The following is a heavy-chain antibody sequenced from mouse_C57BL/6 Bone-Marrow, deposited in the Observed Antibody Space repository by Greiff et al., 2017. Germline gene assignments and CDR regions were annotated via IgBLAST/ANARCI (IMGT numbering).Heavy chain of an antibody. Sequence: EVKLMESGPELVKPGASVKISCKASGYSFTGYYMNWVKQSPEKSLEWIGEINPSTGGTTYNQKFKAKATLTVDKSSSTAYMQLKSLTSEDSAVYYCARENFDVWGTGTTVTVSS. CDR1: GYSFTGYY. CDR3: ARENFDV. J-gene: IGHJ1*03. CDR2: INPSTGGT. V-gene: IGHV1-42*01.